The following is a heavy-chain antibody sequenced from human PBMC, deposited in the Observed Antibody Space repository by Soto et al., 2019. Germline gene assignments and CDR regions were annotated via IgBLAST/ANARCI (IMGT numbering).Heavy chain of an antibody. D-gene: IGHD3-16*02. CDR3: ARGSYDYVWGSYRDMGYYFDY. CDR2: IWYDGSNK. V-gene: IGHV3-33*01. J-gene: IGHJ4*02. Sequence: QVQLVESGGGVVQPGRSLRLSCAASGFTFSSYGMHWVRQAPGKGLEWVAVIWYDGSNKYYADSVKGRFTISRDNSKNTLYMQMNSLTAEDTAVYYCARGSYDYVWGSYRDMGYYFDYWGQGTLVTVSS. CDR1: GFTFSSYG.